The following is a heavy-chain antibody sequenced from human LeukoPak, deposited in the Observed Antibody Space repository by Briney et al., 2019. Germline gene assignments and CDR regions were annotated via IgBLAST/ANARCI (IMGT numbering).Heavy chain of an antibody. CDR2: ISYDGSNK. CDR1: GFTFSSYA. V-gene: IGHV3-30-3*01. J-gene: IGHJ4*02. CDR3: ARDSSPGIAAAGTFGY. Sequence: PGRSLRLSCAASGFTFSSYAMYWVRQAPGKGLEWVAVISYDGSNKYHADSVKGRFTISRDNSKNTLYLQMNSLRAEDTAVYYCARDSSPGIAAAGTFGYWGQGTLVTVSS. D-gene: IGHD6-13*01.